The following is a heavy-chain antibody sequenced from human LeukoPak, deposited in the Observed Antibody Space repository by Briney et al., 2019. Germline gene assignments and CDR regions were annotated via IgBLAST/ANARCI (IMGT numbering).Heavy chain of an antibody. Sequence: ASVKVSCKASGYTFTSYYMHWVRQAPGQGLEWMGIRNPRGGSTSYVQKFQGRGTMTRDTPTSTVYMELSSLKSEDTAVYYCAREDGRRQRWLQLAADGFDYWGQGTLVTVSS. V-gene: IGHV1-46*01. CDR2: RNPRGGST. CDR3: AREDGRRQRWLQLAADGFDY. D-gene: IGHD5-24*01. CDR1: GYTFTSYY. J-gene: IGHJ4*02.